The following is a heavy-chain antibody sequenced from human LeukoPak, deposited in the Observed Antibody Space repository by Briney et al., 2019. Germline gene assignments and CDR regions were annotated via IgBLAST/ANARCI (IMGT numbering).Heavy chain of an antibody. J-gene: IGHJ5*02. V-gene: IGHV3-30*03. CDR1: GFTFSSYG. CDR2: ISYDGSNK. Sequence: GRSLRLSCAASGFTFSSYGMHWVRQAPGKGLEWVAVISYDGSNKYYADSVKGRFTISRDNSKNTLYLQMNSLRAEDTAVYYCARGVGPSGNWFDPWGQGTLVTVSS. D-gene: IGHD3-10*01. CDR3: ARGVGPSGNWFDP.